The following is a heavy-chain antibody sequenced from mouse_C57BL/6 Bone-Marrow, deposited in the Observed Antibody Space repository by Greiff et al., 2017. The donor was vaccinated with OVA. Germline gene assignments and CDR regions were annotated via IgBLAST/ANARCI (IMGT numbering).Heavy chain of an antibody. Sequence: VQLQQSGPELVKPGASVKISCKASGYSFTGYYMNWVKQSPEKSLEWIGEINPSTGGTTYNQKFKAKATLTVDKSSRTAYMQLKSLTSEDYAVYYWARGGTSPFAYWGQGTLVTVSA. V-gene: IGHV1-42*01. D-gene: IGHD4-1*01. CDR3: ARGGTSPFAY. CDR1: GYSFTGYY. CDR2: INPSTGGT. J-gene: IGHJ3*01.